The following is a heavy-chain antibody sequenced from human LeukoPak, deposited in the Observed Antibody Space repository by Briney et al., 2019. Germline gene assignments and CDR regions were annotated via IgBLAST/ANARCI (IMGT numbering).Heavy chain of an antibody. CDR1: EFTFSSYW. Sequence: GGSLRLSCAAPEFTFSSYWMSWVRQPPGSGLEWVAIIKHDGSEKYYGDSVKGRFTLSRDNAYNSLYLQMNSLRAEDTAVYYCARGLLGAVTTFDYWGQGTLVTVSS. CDR2: IKHDGSEK. J-gene: IGHJ4*02. CDR3: ARGLLGAVTTFDY. V-gene: IGHV3-7*03. D-gene: IGHD4-11*01.